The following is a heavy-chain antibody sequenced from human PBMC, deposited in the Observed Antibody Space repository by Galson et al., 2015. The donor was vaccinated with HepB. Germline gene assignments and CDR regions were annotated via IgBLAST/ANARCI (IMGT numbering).Heavy chain of an antibody. CDR3: ARVRGLVIAAAHDF. CDR1: GFTFSHYA. V-gene: IGHV3-30-3*01. CDR2: VSYDGSYT. J-gene: IGHJ4*02. Sequence: SLRLSCAASGFTFSHYAMHWVRQAPGKGLEWVAVVSYDGSYTSHADSVKGRFTVSRDNSKNTLYLQMNSLRSEDTAVYYCARVRGLVIAAAHDFWGQGTLVTVSS. D-gene: IGHD6-13*01.